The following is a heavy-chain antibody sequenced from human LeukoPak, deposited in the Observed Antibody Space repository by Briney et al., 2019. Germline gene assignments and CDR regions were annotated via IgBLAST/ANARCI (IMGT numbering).Heavy chain of an antibody. CDR2: IYYSGST. CDR1: GDSISSSSYY. D-gene: IGHD5-18*01. J-gene: IGHJ6*03. V-gene: IGHV4-39*01. CDR3: ARHSPAMVDYYYYYYMDV. Sequence: SETLSLTCTVSGDSISSSSYYWGWLRQPPGKGLEWIGTIYYSGSTYYNPSLKSRVTISVDTSKNHFSLKLSSVTAADTAVYYCARHSPAMVDYYYYYYMDVWGKGTTVTISS.